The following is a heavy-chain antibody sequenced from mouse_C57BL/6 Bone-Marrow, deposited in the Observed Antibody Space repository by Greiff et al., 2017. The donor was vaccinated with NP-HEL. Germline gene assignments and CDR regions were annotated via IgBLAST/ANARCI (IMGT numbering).Heavy chain of an antibody. Sequence: EVQVVESEGGLVQPGSSMKLSCTASGFTFSDYYMAWVRQVPEKGLEWVANINYDGSSTYYLDSLKSRFILSRDNAKNILYLQMSSLKSEDTATYYCASYSSGCYAMDYWGQGTSVTVSS. J-gene: IGHJ4*01. CDR2: INYDGSST. D-gene: IGHD3-2*02. CDR3: ASYSSGCYAMDY. CDR1: GFTFSDYY. V-gene: IGHV5-16*01.